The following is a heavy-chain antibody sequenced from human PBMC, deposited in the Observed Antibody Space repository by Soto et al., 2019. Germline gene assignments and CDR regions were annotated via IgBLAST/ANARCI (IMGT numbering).Heavy chain of an antibody. CDR2: IYPGDANT. D-gene: IGHD7-27*01. J-gene: IGHJ4*02. V-gene: IGHV5-51*01. CDR1: GYSFTTSW. CDR3: ARRPATTTGGIDC. Sequence: PGESLKICCEGSGYSFTTSWIGWVREMPGKGPECIGIIYPGDANTRYSPSFHGQVTISADRSITTAYLQGSSLKASDTAMYYCARRPATTTGGIDCWGQGTLVTVSS.